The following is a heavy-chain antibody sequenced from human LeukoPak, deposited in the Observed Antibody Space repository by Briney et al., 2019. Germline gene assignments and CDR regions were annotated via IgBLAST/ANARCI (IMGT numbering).Heavy chain of an antibody. CDR1: GYTFTGYY. V-gene: IGHV1-2*02. D-gene: IGHD2-2*02. CDR3: ARGHPVVPAAVPDY. Sequence: GASVKVSCKASGYTFTGYYMHWVRQATGQGLEWMGWINPNSGCTNYAQTFQGRVAMTRDTPISTAYMELSRLRSDDTAVYYCARGHPVVPAAVPDYWGQGTLVTVSS. J-gene: IGHJ4*02. CDR2: INPNSGCT.